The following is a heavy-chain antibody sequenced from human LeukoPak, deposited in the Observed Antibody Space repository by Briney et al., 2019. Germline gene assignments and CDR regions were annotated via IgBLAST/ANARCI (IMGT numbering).Heavy chain of an antibody. CDR2: ISSSGST. Sequence: PSETLSLTCTVSGDSISSGDYYWSWIRQPAGKGLEWIGRISSSGSTNYNPSLKSRVTISVDTSKNQFSLQLNSVTPEDTAVYYCARDRPPYSSAPSRLGDAFDIWGQGTMVTVSS. CDR3: ARDRPPYSSAPSRLGDAFDI. CDR1: GDSISSGDYY. V-gene: IGHV4-61*02. D-gene: IGHD6-25*01. J-gene: IGHJ3*02.